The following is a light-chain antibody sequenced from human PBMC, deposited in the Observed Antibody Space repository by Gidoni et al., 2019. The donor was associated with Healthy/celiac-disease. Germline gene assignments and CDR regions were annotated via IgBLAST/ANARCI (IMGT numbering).Light chain of an antibody. CDR2: LGS. J-gene: IGKJ4*01. CDR3: MQALQTPLT. V-gene: IGKV2-28*01. Sequence: QLLIYLGSNRASGVPDRFSGSGSGTDFTLKISRVEAEDVGVYYCMQALQTPLTFXGXTKVXIK.